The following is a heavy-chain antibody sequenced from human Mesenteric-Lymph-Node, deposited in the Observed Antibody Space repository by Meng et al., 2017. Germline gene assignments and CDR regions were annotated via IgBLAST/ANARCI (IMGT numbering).Heavy chain of an antibody. CDR2: INAGNGNT. CDR1: GYTFTSYV. D-gene: IGHD3-22*01. Sequence: ASVNVSCKASGYTFTSYVMHWVRQARGQRLEWMGWINAGNGNTKYSQKFQGRVTITRDTSASTAYMELSNLRSEDTAVYYCASRGNYYYDSNGYVSEVWYYYYGMDVWGQGTTVTVSS. CDR3: ASRGNYYYDSNGYVSEVWYYYYGMDV. J-gene: IGHJ6*02. V-gene: IGHV1-3*01.